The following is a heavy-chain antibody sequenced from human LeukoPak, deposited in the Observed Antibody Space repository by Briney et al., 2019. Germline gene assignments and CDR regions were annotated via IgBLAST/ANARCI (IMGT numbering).Heavy chain of an antibody. D-gene: IGHD5-12*01. V-gene: IGHV3-74*01. Sequence: GGSLRLSCAASGFTFSDYWMHWVRQAPGKGLVWVSRINSDGSTTNYADSVKGRFSISRDNAKNTLYLQMNSLRVEDTAVYYCARAGGGYSAYNYVTNIDYWGQGTLVTVSS. CDR1: GFTFSDYW. CDR2: INSDGSTT. J-gene: IGHJ4*02. CDR3: ARAGGGYSAYNYVTNIDY.